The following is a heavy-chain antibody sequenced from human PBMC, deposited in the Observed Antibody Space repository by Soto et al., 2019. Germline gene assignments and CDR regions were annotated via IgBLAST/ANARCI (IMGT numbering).Heavy chain of an antibody. CDR1: GGSISSYY. CDR3: ARGGDTAMVTAYFQH. CDR2: IYYSGST. D-gene: IGHD5-18*01. J-gene: IGHJ1*01. V-gene: IGHV4-59*01. Sequence: SETLSLTCTVSGGSISSYYWSWIRQPPGKGLEWIGYIYYSGSTNYNPSLKSRVTISVDTSKNQFSLKLSSVTAADTAVYYCARGGDTAMVTAYFQHWGQGTLVTVSS.